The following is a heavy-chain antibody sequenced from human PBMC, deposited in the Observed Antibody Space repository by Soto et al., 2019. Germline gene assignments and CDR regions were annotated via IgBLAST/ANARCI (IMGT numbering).Heavy chain of an antibody. Sequence: EVQLLESGGGLVQPGGSLRLSCAASGFTFSDFAMNWVRQAPGKGLEWVSTISGSGGSTYYADSVKGRFTISRDNSKNTLYLQMNSLRGVDTAVYYCAKSAGSIVGALDYWGQGTLVTVSS. J-gene: IGHJ4*02. CDR3: AKSAGSIVGALDY. V-gene: IGHV3-23*01. D-gene: IGHD1-26*01. CDR2: ISGSGGST. CDR1: GFTFSDFA.